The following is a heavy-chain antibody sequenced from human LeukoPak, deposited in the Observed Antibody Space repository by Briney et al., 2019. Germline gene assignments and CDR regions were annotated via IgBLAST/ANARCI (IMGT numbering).Heavy chain of an antibody. CDR2: IKQDGSEK. V-gene: IGHV3-7*01. CDR1: GFTFSSYW. D-gene: IGHD6-19*01. Sequence: PGGSLRLSCAASGFTFSSYWMSWVRQAPGKGLEWVANIKQDGSEKYYVDSVKGRFTISRDNAKNSLYLQMNSLRADDTGTYYCARFYFPEEHDRAWYEAHWGQGVLVTVS. CDR3: ARFYFPEEHDRAWYEAH. J-gene: IGHJ4*02.